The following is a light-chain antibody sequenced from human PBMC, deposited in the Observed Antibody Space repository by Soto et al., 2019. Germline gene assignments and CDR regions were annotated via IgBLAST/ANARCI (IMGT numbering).Light chain of an antibody. Sequence: SYELTQPPSGSVARGQTARVSCGGNNVGSKTVHWYQQKPGQAPVLVVYDDSDRPSGMPERFFGSNSGNTATLTISRVEAGDEADYYCKVWDSRSVHHVFGTGTKFAVL. CDR3: KVWDSRSVHHV. J-gene: IGLJ1*01. CDR1: NVGSKT. CDR2: DDS. V-gene: IGLV3-21*02.